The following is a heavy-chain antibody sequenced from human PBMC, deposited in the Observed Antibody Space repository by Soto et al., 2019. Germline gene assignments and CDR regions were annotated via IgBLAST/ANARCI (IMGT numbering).Heavy chain of an antibody. J-gene: IGHJ4*02. D-gene: IGHD2-2*01. CDR2: INTGNGNT. CDR1: GYTFTSFA. V-gene: IGHV1-3*04. CDR3: ARLPASTYHGY. Sequence: QVQLVQSGAAVKKPGASVKVSCEASGYTFTSFAVHWVRQAPGQRLEWMGWINTGNGNTRYSQKFQGRVSITRDTDANTAFMELSRLTSDDTAVYYCARLPASTYHGYCGQGSLLLVSS.